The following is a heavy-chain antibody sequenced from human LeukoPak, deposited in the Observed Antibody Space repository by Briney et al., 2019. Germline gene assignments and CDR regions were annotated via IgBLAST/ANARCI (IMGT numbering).Heavy chain of an antibody. CDR1: GFTFRNYW. CDR2: IKPDGSEK. D-gene: IGHD6-13*01. J-gene: IGHJ4*02. CDR3: ARNDVAAAGDY. V-gene: IGHV3-7*01. Sequence: GGSLRLSCEVSGFTFRNYWMTWVRQAPGRELEWVANIKPDGSEKNYVDSVKGRFTISRDDAKNSLFLQMNSLRPEDTAVYFCARNDVAAAGDYWGQGTLVTVSS.